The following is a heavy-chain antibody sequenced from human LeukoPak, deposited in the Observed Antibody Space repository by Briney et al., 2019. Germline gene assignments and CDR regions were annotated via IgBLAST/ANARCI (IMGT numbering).Heavy chain of an antibody. Sequence: SETLSLTCTVSAGSISSHYWNWIRQPPGKGLEWIGYIYYSGSTNYNPSLKSRVTISLDTSKRQFSLKLSSVTAADTAVYYCARDRGGAAAFDWFDPWGQGTLVTVSS. CDR1: AGSISSHY. J-gene: IGHJ5*02. CDR3: ARDRGGAAAFDWFDP. CDR2: IYYSGST. V-gene: IGHV4-59*11. D-gene: IGHD6-13*01.